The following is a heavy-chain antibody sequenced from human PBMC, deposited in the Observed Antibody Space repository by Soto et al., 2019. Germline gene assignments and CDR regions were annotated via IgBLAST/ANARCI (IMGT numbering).Heavy chain of an antibody. Sequence: SETLSLTCTVAGDYIRNSDWSWVRQPPGKGLEWIGFIYRSGNTNYNPSLKSRVTMSKDTSKNQFFLRLNSVTAADTAVYYCARHLTTVWWFDPWGQGTLVTVSS. D-gene: IGHD4-17*01. CDR1: GDYIRNSD. J-gene: IGHJ5*02. V-gene: IGHV4-59*08. CDR2: IYRSGNT. CDR3: ARHLTTVWWFDP.